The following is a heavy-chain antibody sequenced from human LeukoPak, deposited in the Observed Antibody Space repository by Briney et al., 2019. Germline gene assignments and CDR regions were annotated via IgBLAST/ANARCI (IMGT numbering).Heavy chain of an antibody. CDR3: ARAPGTWLDYYFDY. D-gene: IGHD6-19*01. CDR2: ISYDGSNK. V-gene: IGHV3-30-3*01. J-gene: IGHJ4*02. Sequence: PGGSLRLSCAASGFTFSSYAMHWVRQAPGKGLGWVAVISYDGSNKYYPGSVKGRFTISRDNSKNTLYLQMNSLRPEDTAVYYCARAPGTWLDYYFDYWGQGTLVTVSS. CDR1: GFTFSSYA.